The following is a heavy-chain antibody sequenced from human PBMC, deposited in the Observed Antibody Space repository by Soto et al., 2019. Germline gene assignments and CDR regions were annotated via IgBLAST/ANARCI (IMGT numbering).Heavy chain of an antibody. CDR1: GFTFTPYA. V-gene: IGHV3-23*01. Sequence: EVQLLESGGGLVQTGGSLRLSCAASGFTFTPYAMTWVRQAPGKGLEWVSTIGANPSTTFYSDSVKGRFIISRDNSQNTVFLHMNTLRGDDTAIYSCAKGGHASPFDYWGLGALVTISS. D-gene: IGHD5-12*01. CDR3: AKGGHASPFDY. CDR2: IGANPSTT. J-gene: IGHJ4*02.